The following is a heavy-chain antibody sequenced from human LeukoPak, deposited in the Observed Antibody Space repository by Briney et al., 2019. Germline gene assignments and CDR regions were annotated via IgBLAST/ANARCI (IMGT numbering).Heavy chain of an antibody. Sequence: ASVKISCKASGDTFTDYYMHWVQQAPGKGLEWMGRVDPEDGETIYAEKFQGRVTITADTSTDTAYMELSSLRSEDTAVYYCASQRRDDFWSGYYRYWGQGTLVTVSS. CDR1: GDTFTDYY. CDR2: VDPEDGET. D-gene: IGHD3-3*01. CDR3: ASQRRDDFWSGYYRY. J-gene: IGHJ4*02. V-gene: IGHV1-69-2*01.